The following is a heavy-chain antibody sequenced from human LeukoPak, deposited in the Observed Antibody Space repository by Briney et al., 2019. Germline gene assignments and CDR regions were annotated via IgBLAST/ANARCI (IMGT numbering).Heavy chain of an antibody. J-gene: IGHJ4*02. CDR3: ARDAYSSSWYRGGELEY. D-gene: IGHD6-13*01. Sequence: WASVKVSCKASGYTFTGYYMHWVRQAPGQGLEWMGWINPNSGGTNYAQKFQGWVTMTRDTSISTAYMELSRLRFDDTAVYYCARDAYSSSWYRGGELEYWGQGTLVTVSS. V-gene: IGHV1-2*04. CDR1: GYTFTGYY. CDR2: INPNSGGT.